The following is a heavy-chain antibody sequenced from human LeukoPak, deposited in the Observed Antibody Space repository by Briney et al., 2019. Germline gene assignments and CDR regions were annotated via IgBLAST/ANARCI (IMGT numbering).Heavy chain of an antibody. Sequence: GESLRLSCAASGFTFSSYGMHWVRQAPGKGLEWVAVISYDGSNKYYADSVKGRFTISRDNSKNTLYLQMNSLRAEDTAVYYCAKDSSYYYDSNGYFDYWGQGTLVTVSS. J-gene: IGHJ4*02. CDR3: AKDSSYYYDSNGYFDY. CDR1: GFTFSSYG. V-gene: IGHV3-30*18. D-gene: IGHD3-22*01. CDR2: ISYDGSNK.